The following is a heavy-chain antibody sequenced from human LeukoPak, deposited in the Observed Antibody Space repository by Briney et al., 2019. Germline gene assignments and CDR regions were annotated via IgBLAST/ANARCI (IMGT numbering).Heavy chain of an antibody. CDR3: ARQGHRAIPPDY. D-gene: IGHD2-21*01. V-gene: IGHV1-69*13. CDR1: GGTFSSYA. J-gene: IGHJ4*02. Sequence: ASVKVSCKASGGTFSSYAISWVRQAPGQGLEWMGGIIPIFGTANYAPKFQGRVTITADESTSTAYMELSSLRSEDTAVYYCARQGHRAIPPDYWGQGTLVTVSS. CDR2: IIPIFGTA.